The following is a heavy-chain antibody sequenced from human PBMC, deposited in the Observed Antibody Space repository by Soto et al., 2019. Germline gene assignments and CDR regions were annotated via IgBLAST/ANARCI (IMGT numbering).Heavy chain of an antibody. CDR1: GFTFSSYA. Sequence: PGGSLRLSCAASGFTFSSYAMSWVRQAPGKGLEWVSAISGSGGSTYYADSVKGRFTISRDNSKNTLYLQMNSLRAEDTAVYYCAKGIEDRPFHYYYGMDVWGQGTTVTVSS. CDR3: AKGIEDRPFHYYYGMDV. D-gene: IGHD6-6*01. CDR2: ISGSGGST. J-gene: IGHJ6*02. V-gene: IGHV3-23*01.